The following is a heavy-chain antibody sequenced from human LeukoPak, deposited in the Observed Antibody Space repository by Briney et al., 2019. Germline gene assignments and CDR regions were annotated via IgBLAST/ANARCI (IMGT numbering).Heavy chain of an antibody. CDR1: GYTFTSYD. J-gene: IGHJ4*02. CDR2: INPNSGVA. V-gene: IGHV1-2*06. D-gene: IGHD6-13*01. Sequence: ASVKVSCKASGYTFTSYDINWVRQATGQGLEWMGRINPNSGVANYAQKFQGRVTMTRDTSISTAYMELSSLTSDDTAVYYCARGAAVGQTRDYWGQGTLVTVSS. CDR3: ARGAAVGQTRDY.